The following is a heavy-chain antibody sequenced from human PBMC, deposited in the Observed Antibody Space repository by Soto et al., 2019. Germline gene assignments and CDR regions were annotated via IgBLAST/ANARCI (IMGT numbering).Heavy chain of an antibody. D-gene: IGHD2-2*01. CDR3: ARASLYCSSTSCQINWFDP. CDR1: GYTFTGYY. CDR2: INPNSGGT. V-gene: IGHV1-2*02. Sequence: ASVKVSCKASGYTFTGYYMHWVRQAPGQGLEWMGWINPNSGGTNYAQKFQGRVTMTRDTSISTAYMELSRLRSEDTAVYYCARASLYCSSTSCQINWFDPWGQGTLVTVS. J-gene: IGHJ5*02.